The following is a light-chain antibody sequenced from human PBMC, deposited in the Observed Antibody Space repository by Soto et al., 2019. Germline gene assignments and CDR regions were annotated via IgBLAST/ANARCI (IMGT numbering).Light chain of an antibody. CDR3: QQYGSSGT. CDR2: DAS. J-gene: IGKJ1*01. Sequence: EIVLTHSPGTLSLSPGKRATLSCRASQSVSNNYLAWYQQKPGQAPMLLIYDASNRATGIPDRFSGSGSGTVFTLTISRLAPEDFAVYYCQQYGSSGTVGQGTKVEIK. V-gene: IGKV3-20*01. CDR1: QSVSNNY.